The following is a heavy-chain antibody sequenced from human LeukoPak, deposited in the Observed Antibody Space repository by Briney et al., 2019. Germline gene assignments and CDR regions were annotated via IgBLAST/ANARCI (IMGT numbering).Heavy chain of an antibody. J-gene: IGHJ6*03. V-gene: IGHV1-18*01. CDR2: ISAYNGNT. CDR1: GYTFTSYG. CDR3: ARDVYYGSGSYFGYYYYMDV. D-gene: IGHD3-10*01. Sequence: GASVKVSCKASGYTFTSYGISWVRQAPGQGLEWMGWISAYNGNTNYAQKLQGRVTMTTDTSTSTAYMELRSLRSDDTAVYYCARDVYYGSGSYFGYYYYMDVWGKGTTVTISS.